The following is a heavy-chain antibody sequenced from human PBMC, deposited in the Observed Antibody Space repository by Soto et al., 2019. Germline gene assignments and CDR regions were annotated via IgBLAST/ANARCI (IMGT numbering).Heavy chain of an antibody. CDR1: GGSISSGGYY. J-gene: IGHJ4*02. D-gene: IGHD3-10*01. V-gene: IGHV4-31*03. CDR3: ARAKGRSFFDY. Sequence: QVQLQESGPGLVKPSQTLSLICTVSGGSISSGGYYWSLIRQRPGKGLEWIGYIYNSWSTYYSSALKSRLNISGDTSKNQFSLKLSSVTAADSAVYYCARAKGRSFFDYWGQGTLVTVSS. CDR2: IYNSWST.